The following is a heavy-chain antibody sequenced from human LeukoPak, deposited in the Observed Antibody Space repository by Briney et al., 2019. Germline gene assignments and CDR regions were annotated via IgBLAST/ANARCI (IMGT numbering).Heavy chain of an antibody. J-gene: IGHJ4*02. CDR3: ALIAVAGHGLGY. CDR2: INPNSGGT. V-gene: IGHV1-2*06. CDR1: GSSFTGCC. D-gene: IGHD6-19*01. Sequence: GASVKVSCKASGSSFTGCCIHWLWQAPRPPPGWMGRINPNSGGTNYAQKFQGRVTMTRDTSISTAYMELSRLRSDDTAVYYCALIAVAGHGLGYWGQGTLVTVSS.